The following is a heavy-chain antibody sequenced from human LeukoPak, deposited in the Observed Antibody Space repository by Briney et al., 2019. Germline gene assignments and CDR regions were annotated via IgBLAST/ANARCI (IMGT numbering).Heavy chain of an antibody. Sequence: PGGSLTLSCAASGIAVIGNYMSWVRQPPGKGLEWVSFISINTDTFYADSVRGRFTNSRDSSKNTLFLQMNSLRDEDSAVYYCAIAQSWDELFDSWGQGTLVTVSS. CDR3: AIAQSWDELFDS. CDR1: GIAVIGNY. D-gene: IGHD1-26*01. V-gene: IGHV3-53*01. J-gene: IGHJ4*02. CDR2: ISINTDT.